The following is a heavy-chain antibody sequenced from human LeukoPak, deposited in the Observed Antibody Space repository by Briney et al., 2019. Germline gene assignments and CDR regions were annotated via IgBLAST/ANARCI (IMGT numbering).Heavy chain of an antibody. Sequence: PSETLSLTCTVSGGSISSYYWSWIRQPPGKGLERIGYIYYSGSTNYNPSLKSRVTTSVDTSKNQFSLKLSSVTAADTAVYYCARLNYYGSGSPEPNLDYWGQGTLVTVSS. CDR2: IYYSGST. D-gene: IGHD3-10*01. CDR3: ARLNYYGSGSPEPNLDY. J-gene: IGHJ4*02. CDR1: GGSISSYY. V-gene: IGHV4-59*01.